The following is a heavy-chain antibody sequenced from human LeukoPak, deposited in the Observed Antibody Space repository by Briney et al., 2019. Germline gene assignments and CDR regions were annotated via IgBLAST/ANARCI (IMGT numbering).Heavy chain of an antibody. CDR1: GYSINGGYY. CDR3: ARGDCYDSGTYYVYLAFFDY. V-gene: IGHV4-38-2*02. J-gene: IGHJ4*02. D-gene: IGHD3-10*01. Sequence: SETLSLTCTVSGYSINGGYYWGWIRQPPGKGLEWIGSIYRSGSTYYNPSLKSRVAVSVDTSTNQFSLKLSSVTAADTAVYYCARGDCYDSGTYYVYLAFFDYWGQGTLVTVSS. CDR2: IYRSGST.